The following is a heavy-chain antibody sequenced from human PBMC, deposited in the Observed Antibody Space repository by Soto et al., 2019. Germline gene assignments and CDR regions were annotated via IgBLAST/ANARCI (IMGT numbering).Heavy chain of an antibody. J-gene: IGHJ4*02. CDR2: INAGNGNT. Sequence: ASVKVSCKASGYTFTSYAMHWVRQAPGQRLEWMGWINAGNGNTKYSQKFQGRVTITRDTSASTAYMELSSLRSEDTAVYYCARALRYFDWLLVYWGQGTLVTVSS. CDR3: ARALRYFDWLLVY. V-gene: IGHV1-3*01. CDR1: GYTFTSYA. D-gene: IGHD3-9*01.